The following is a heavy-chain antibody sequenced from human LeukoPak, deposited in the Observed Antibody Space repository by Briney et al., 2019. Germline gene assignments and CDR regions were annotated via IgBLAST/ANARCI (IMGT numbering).Heavy chain of an antibody. CDR3: ARRMVAATPGHY. CDR2: ISSSGST. D-gene: IGHD2-15*01. CDR1: GGSISGSSYY. J-gene: IGHJ4*02. V-gene: IGHV4-39*01. Sequence: SETLSLTCTVSGGSISGSSYYWGWSRQPQGEGLEWIGSISSSGSTYYNPSLKSRVTISVDTSKNQFSLKLSSVTAADTAVYYCARRMVAATPGHYWGQGTLVTISS.